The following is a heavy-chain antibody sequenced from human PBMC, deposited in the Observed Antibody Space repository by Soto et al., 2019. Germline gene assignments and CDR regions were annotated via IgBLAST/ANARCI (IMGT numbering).Heavy chain of an antibody. D-gene: IGHD3-22*01. CDR2: ISAYSGNT. CDR3: AADGYYYDSSYAFDI. CDR1: GYTFTSYG. J-gene: IGHJ3*02. V-gene: IGHV1-18*01. Sequence: ASLKVSCKASGYTFTSYGISWVRQAPGQGLEWIGWISAYSGNTNYAQKLQGRVTITTDTSTSTAYMDLSSLRSEDTAVYYCAADGYYYDSSYAFDIWGQGTTVTVSS.